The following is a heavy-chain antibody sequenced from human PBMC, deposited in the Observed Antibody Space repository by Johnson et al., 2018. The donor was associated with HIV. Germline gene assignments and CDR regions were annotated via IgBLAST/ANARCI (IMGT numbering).Heavy chain of an antibody. Sequence: VQLVESGGGLVQPGGSLRLSCAASGFTFSSYWMSWVRQAPGKGLEWVANIKQDGSEKYYADSVKGRFTISRDNSKNTLYLQMNSLRAEDTAVYYCAKCVYSSSSWMLFDIWGQGTMVTVSS. CDR3: AKCVYSSSSWMLFDI. V-gene: IGHV3-7*02. CDR1: GFTFSSYW. CDR2: IKQDGSEK. J-gene: IGHJ3*02. D-gene: IGHD6-6*01.